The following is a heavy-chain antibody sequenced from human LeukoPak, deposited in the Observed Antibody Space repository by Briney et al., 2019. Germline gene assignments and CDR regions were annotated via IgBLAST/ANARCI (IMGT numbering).Heavy chain of an antibody. CDR3: AKEPYYDFWSGYFDY. CDR1: GFTFSSYA. V-gene: IGHV3-23*01. CDR2: ISGSGGST. Sequence: GGSLRLSCAASGFTFSSYAMSWVRQAPGKGLEWVSAISGSGGSTYYADSVKGRFTISRDNSKNTLYLQMNSLRAEDTAVYYCAKEPYYDFWSGYFDYWGQGTLSPSPQ. J-gene: IGHJ4*02. D-gene: IGHD3-3*01.